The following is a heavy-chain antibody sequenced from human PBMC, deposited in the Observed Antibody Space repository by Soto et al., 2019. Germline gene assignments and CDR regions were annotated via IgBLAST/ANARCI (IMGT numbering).Heavy chain of an antibody. CDR3: PCAQAGVVNAE. J-gene: IGHJ1*01. D-gene: IGHD3-16*02. Sequence: SVTLSLTCTVSGGSLTDYSWVWIRQPAGKGLEWIGRIFSSGSTNYNPSLKGRLTMSLDTSKNQFSLKLNSAPATDTAVYLCPCAQAGVVNAE. CDR2: IFSSGST. V-gene: IGHV4-4*07. CDR1: GGSLTDYS.